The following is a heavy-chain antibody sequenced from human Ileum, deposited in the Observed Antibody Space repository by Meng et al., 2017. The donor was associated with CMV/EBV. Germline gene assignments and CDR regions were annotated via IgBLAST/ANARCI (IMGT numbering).Heavy chain of an antibody. V-gene: IGHV4-61*01. CDR2: IYYSGST. Sequence: GSLRLSCTVSGGSVTSGSHYWSWIRQPPGKGREWIGYIYYSGSTNYNPSLKSRATISVDTSKNQFSLKLSSVTAADTAVYFCARYYDQGWFDYWGQGTLVTVSS. D-gene: IGHD3-16*01. CDR1: GGSVTSGSHY. CDR3: ARYYDQGWFDY. J-gene: IGHJ4*02.